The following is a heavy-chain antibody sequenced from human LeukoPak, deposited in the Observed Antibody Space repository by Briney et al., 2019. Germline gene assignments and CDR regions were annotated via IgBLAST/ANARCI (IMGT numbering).Heavy chain of an antibody. CDR2: TIPMLGVP. J-gene: IGHJ4*02. CDR1: GGTFSDYA. Sequence: ASVKVSCKASGGTFSDYAISWVRQAPGQGLEWMGRTIPMLGVPTYAQKFQGRVTISADESTSTAYMELSSLRSEDTAVYYCAGDRPNWKFEVDVFDGWGQGTLVVVSS. D-gene: IGHD1-1*01. V-gene: IGHV1-69*04. CDR3: AGDRPNWKFEVDVFDG.